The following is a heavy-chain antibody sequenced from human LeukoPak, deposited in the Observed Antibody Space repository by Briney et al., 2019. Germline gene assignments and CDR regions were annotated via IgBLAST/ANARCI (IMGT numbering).Heavy chain of an antibody. D-gene: IGHD1-26*01. J-gene: IGHJ4*02. CDR1: GFIVSSNY. Sequence: GGSLRLSCAASGFIVSSNYMSWVRQAPGEGLEWVSVIYSGGSTYYADSVKDRFTISRDNSKNTLYLQMKSLRAEDTAVYYCAKELLGNYWGQGTLVTVSS. CDR3: AKELLGNY. CDR2: IYSGGST. V-gene: IGHV3-66*01.